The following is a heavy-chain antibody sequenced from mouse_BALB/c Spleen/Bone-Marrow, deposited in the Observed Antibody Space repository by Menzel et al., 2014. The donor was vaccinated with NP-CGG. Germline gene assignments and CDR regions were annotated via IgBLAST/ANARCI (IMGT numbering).Heavy chain of an antibody. Sequence: QVQLQQSGAELARPGASVKMSCKASGYTFTSYTMHWVKQRPGQGLEWIGYITPNSDHTNYNQKFKDRATLTADKSSSTAXXXLSSLTSEDSAIYYCSRSTFAHVMDSWGQGTSVTVSS. CDR2: ITPNSDHT. D-gene: IGHD4-1*02. V-gene: IGHV1-4*01. CDR3: SRSTFAHVMDS. CDR1: GYTFTSYT. J-gene: IGHJ4*01.